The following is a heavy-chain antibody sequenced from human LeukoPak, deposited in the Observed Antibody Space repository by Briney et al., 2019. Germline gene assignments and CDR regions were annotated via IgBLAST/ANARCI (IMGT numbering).Heavy chain of an antibody. J-gene: IGHJ4*02. CDR3: ARERGYSYGPFDY. CDR1: GGSFSGYY. Sequence: SETLSLTCAVYGGSFSGYYWRWIRQPPGKGLEWIGEINHSGSTNYDPSLKSRVTISVDTSKNQFSLKLSSVTAADTAVYYCARERGYSYGPFDYWGQGTLVTVSS. V-gene: IGHV4-34*01. CDR2: INHSGST. D-gene: IGHD5-18*01.